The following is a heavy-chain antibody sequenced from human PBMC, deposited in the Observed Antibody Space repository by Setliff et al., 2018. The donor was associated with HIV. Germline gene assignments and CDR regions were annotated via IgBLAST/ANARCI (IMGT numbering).Heavy chain of an antibody. V-gene: IGHV4-34*11. J-gene: IGHJ5*01. CDR2: IYYDGRT. CDR1: GGPVSGHF. CDR3: ARGGAVSADFDS. D-gene: IGHD3-16*01. Sequence: SETLSLTCSVSGGPVSGHFWTWIRQPPGKGLEWIGSIYYDGRTFYKPSLKSRLTISVDTSKNQFSLSLNSVTAADTAVYFCARGGAVSADFDSWGQGTLVTVSS.